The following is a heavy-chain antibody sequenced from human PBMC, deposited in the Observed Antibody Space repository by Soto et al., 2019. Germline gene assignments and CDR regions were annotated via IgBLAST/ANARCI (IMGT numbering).Heavy chain of an antibody. V-gene: IGHV1-2*04. J-gene: IGHJ6*02. CDR2: INPNSGGT. D-gene: IGHD6-13*01. CDR3: AKGQQPTRGYYYYGMDV. Sequence: ASVKVSCKASGYTFTGYYMHWVRQAPGQGLEWMGWINPNSGGTNYAQKFQGWVTMTRDTSISTAYMELSRLRSDDTAVYYCAKGQQPTRGYYYYGMDVWGQGTTVTVSS. CDR1: GYTFTGYY.